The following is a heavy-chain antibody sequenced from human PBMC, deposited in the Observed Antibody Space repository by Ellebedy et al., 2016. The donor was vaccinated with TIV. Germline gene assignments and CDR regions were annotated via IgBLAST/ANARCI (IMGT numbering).Heavy chain of an antibody. CDR1: GYTFTSYY. J-gene: IGHJ4*02. Sequence: ASVKVSCKASGYTFTSYYMHWVRQAPGQGLEWMGIINPSGGSTSYAQKFQGRVTMTRDTSISTAYMELSRLRSDDTAVYYCARGPRGLANDFDYWGQGTLVTVSS. CDR3: ARGPRGLANDFDY. CDR2: INPSGGST. V-gene: IGHV1-46*01.